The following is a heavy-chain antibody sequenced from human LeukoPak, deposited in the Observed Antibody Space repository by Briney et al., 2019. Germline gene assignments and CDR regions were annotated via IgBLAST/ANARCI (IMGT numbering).Heavy chain of an antibody. J-gene: IGHJ5*02. Sequence: GGSLRLSCAASGFTFSSYGMHWVRQAPGKGLEWVAVISYDGSNKYHADSVKGRFTISRDNAKNTLYLKMNSLRAEDTAVYYCAKDLEYSSSWQNTGINWFDRWGQGTLVTVSS. CDR3: AKDLEYSSSWQNTGINWFDR. CDR2: ISYDGSNK. CDR1: GFTFSSYG. D-gene: IGHD6-13*01. V-gene: IGHV3-30*18.